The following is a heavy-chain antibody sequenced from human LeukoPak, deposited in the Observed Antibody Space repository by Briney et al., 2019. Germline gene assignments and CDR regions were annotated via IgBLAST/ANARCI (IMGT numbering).Heavy chain of an antibody. D-gene: IGHD1-26*01. CDR2: IWYDGSNK. CDR1: GFIFSSYG. V-gene: IGHV3-33*01. Sequence: GGSLRLSCAASGFIFSSYGMNWVRQAPGKGLEWVAIIWYDGSNKFYADSVQGRFTISRDNSKNTLYLQMNSLRPEDTAVYYCAGSTITTRGVGDFDIWGPGTVVTVSS. J-gene: IGHJ3*02. CDR3: AGSTITTRGVGDFDI.